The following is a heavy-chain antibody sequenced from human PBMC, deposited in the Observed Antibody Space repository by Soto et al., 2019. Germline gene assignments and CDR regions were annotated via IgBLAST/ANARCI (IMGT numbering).Heavy chain of an antibody. Sequence: PSETLSLTCTVSGGSISSDYWSWIRQPPGKGLEWIGEINHSGSTNYNPSLKSRVTISVDTSKNQFSLKLSSVTAADTAVYYCARRGWYAVYFQHWGQGTLVTVS. CDR1: GGSISSDY. D-gene: IGHD6-19*01. CDR3: ARRGWYAVYFQH. CDR2: INHSGST. V-gene: IGHV4-59*12. J-gene: IGHJ1*01.